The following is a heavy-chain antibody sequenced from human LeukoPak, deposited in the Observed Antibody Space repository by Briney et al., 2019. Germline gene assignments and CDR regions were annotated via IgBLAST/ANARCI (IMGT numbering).Heavy chain of an antibody. D-gene: IGHD3-16*01. CDR2: TSSSGSTI. V-gene: IGHV3-48*03. CDR3: AKKGDGLDV. J-gene: IGHJ6*02. Sequence: GGSLGLSCAASGFTFSAYEMNWVRQAPGKGLEWLSYTSSSGSTIYCADSVKGRFTISRDNARNSLYLQMNSLRAEDTAVYYCAKKGDGLDVWGQGTTVTVSS. CDR1: GFTFSAYE.